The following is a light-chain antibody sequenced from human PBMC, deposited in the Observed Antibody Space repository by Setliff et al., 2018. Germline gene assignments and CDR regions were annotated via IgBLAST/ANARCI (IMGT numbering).Light chain of an antibody. CDR3: CSCAAIPPYV. CDR1: SSDVGVYNY. V-gene: IGLV2-11*01. Sequence: QSALAQPRSVSGSPGQSVTISCTGTSSDVGVYNYVSWYQHHPGKAPKLMIYDVTTRPTGVPDRFSGSKSGNTASLTISGLQADDEADYYCCSCAAIPPYVFGTGT. J-gene: IGLJ1*01. CDR2: DVT.